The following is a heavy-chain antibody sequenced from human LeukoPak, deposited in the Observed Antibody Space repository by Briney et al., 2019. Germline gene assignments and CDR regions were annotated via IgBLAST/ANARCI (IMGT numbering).Heavy chain of an antibody. V-gene: IGHV5-51*01. CDR2: IYGGDSDT. J-gene: IGHJ4*02. Sequence: LGESLKISCRGSGYIFTTYWIGWVRQMPGKGLEWMGMIYGGDSDTRYSPSFQGQVTFSVDKSISTAYLQWSRLQASDSAMYYCARQPPDTAMAFDYWGQGTLVTVSS. D-gene: IGHD5-18*01. CDR1: GYIFTTYW. CDR3: ARQPPDTAMAFDY.